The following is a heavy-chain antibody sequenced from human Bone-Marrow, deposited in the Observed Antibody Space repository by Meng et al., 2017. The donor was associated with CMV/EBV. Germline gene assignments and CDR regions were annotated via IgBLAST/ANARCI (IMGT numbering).Heavy chain of an antibody. Sequence: GGSLRLSCAASGFTFSSYPMSWVRQAPGKGLGWVSVIYSGGSSTYYADSVKGRFTISRDNSKNTLYLQMNSLRAEDTAVYYCAKDRGSYSSAFDYWGQGTLVTVSS. D-gene: IGHD1-26*01. J-gene: IGHJ4*02. CDR2: IYSGGSST. V-gene: IGHV3-23*03. CDR3: AKDRGSYSSAFDY. CDR1: GFTFSSYP.